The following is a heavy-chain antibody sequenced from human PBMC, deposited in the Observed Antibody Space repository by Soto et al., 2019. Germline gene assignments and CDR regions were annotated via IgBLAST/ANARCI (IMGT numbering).Heavy chain of an antibody. D-gene: IGHD3-22*01. Sequence: GSLRLSCEASGFTLSSYWMDWVRQAPGKGLEWVASIKQDGSEKYYADSVKGRFTISRDDSKNTVFLHMNSLRDEDTAVYYCARCGNGYGKLDYWGQGTPVTVSS. CDR3: ARCGNGYGKLDY. V-gene: IGHV3-7*04. J-gene: IGHJ4*02. CDR2: IKQDGSEK. CDR1: GFTLSSYW.